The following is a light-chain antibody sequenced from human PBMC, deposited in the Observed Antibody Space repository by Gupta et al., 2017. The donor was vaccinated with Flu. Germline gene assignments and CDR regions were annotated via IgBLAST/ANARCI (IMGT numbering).Light chain of an antibody. J-gene: IGLJ3*02. Sequence: SSNIGARDVQWYQQLPGTAPKVLIYGNTNRPAGVPDRFSGSKSGTSASLAITGLQAEDEAAYYCQSYDSSLSGWVFGGGTMLTVL. CDR1: SSNIGARD. V-gene: IGLV1-40*01. CDR3: QSYDSSLSGWV. CDR2: GNT.